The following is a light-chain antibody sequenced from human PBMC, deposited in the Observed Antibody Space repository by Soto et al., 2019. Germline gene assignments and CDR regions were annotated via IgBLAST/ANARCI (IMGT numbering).Light chain of an antibody. Sequence: QSVLTQPRSVSGAPGQRVTISCTGSSSNIGAGYDVHWYQQLPGTAPKLLIYGNSNRPSGVPDRFSGSKSGTSASLAITGLQAEDEADYYYQSYDSSLSGYVFGTGTKLTVL. CDR2: GNS. CDR3: QSYDSSLSGYV. V-gene: IGLV1-40*01. J-gene: IGLJ1*01. CDR1: SSNIGAGYD.